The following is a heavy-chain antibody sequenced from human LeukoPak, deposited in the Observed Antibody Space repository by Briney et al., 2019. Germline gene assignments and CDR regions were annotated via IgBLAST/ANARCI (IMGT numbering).Heavy chain of an antibody. CDR2: ITCSGATT. V-gene: IGHV3-23*01. D-gene: IGHD1-26*01. CDR1: GFTFNNYA. J-gene: IGHJ4*02. CDR3: AKYGSGSRRCPSDY. Sequence: GGSLRLSCAASGFTFNNYAMSWVRLAPGKGLEWVSAITCSGATTYYADSVKGRFTISRDNSKDTLSLQMNSLRAEDTAVYYCAKYGSGSRRCPSDYWGQGTLVTVSS.